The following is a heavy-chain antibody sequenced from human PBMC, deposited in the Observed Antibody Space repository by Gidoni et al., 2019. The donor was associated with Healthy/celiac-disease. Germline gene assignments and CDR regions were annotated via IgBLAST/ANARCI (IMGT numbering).Heavy chain of an antibody. CDR3: AKDILVVPAAMGAFDI. CDR2: ISGSGGST. V-gene: IGHV3-23*01. J-gene: IGHJ3*02. CDR1: GFTFGRHA. D-gene: IGHD2-2*01. Sequence: EVQLWESGGGLVQPGGSLRLLCADSGFTFGRHAMSWVLQAPGEGLEWVSAISGSGGSTYFEDSVKGRFTISRDNSKNTLYLQMNSLRAEDTAVYYCAKDILVVPAAMGAFDIWGQGTMVTVSS.